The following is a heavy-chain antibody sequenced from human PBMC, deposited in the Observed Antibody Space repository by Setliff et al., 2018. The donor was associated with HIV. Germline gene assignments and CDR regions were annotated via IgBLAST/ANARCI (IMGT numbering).Heavy chain of an antibody. CDR3: AREQYHFVVDYYYYYGMDV. Sequence: SETLSLTCNVSGVSISSSLYYWSWIRQPAGMGLQWIGRIFRAGNATYNPSLKSRAILSVDTSQNQFSLQLKHVTAADTAIYYCAREQYHFVVDYYYYYGMDVWGQGNTVTVSS. V-gene: IGHV4-61*02. CDR1: GVSISSSLYY. CDR2: IFRAGNA. D-gene: IGHD2-15*01. J-gene: IGHJ6*02.